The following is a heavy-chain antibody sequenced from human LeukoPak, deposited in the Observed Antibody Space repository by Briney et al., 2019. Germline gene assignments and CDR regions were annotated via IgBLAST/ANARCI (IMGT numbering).Heavy chain of an antibody. CDR1: GYTFTDYY. V-gene: IGHV1-2*02. D-gene: IGHD6-13*01. CDR3: ARVRIGQQLDKYYYYAMDV. Sequence: ASVKVSCKASGYTFTDYYMHWVRQAPGQGLEWMGWINPNSGGTNYTEKSQGRGTMTTDTSIRTAYMGVSRLRSDDTAVYYCARVRIGQQLDKYYYYAMDVWGQGTTVTVSS. J-gene: IGHJ6*02. CDR2: INPNSGGT.